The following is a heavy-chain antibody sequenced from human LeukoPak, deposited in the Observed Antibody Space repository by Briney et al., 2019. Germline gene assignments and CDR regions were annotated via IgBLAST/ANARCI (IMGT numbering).Heavy chain of an antibody. Sequence: PSETLSLTCTVSGGSISSSSYYWGWIRQPPGEGLEWVSSITSSSSYIYYADSVKGRFTISRDNAKSSLYLQMNSLRDEDTAVYYCARDPYSGNYGDYYYYYMDVWGKGTTVTISS. CDR2: ITSSSSYI. CDR3: ARDPYSGNYGDYYYYYMDV. J-gene: IGHJ6*03. V-gene: IGHV3-21*01. CDR1: GGSISSSS. D-gene: IGHD1-26*01.